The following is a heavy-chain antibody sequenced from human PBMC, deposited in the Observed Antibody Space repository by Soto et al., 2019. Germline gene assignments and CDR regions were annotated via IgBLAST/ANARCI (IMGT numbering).Heavy chain of an antibody. D-gene: IGHD3-10*01. V-gene: IGHV4-59*01. J-gene: IGHJ4*02. CDR3: ARDGYDGSGSPYPAY. Sequence: SETLSLTCSVSGGSMSEYFWSWIRQSPERGLEWIGYVYYLGSTDHNPSLKSRVTISVDTSKRQFSLRLSSVTAADAAIYYCARDGYDGSGSPYPAYWGPGTQVTVSS. CDR2: VYYLGST. CDR1: GGSMSEYF.